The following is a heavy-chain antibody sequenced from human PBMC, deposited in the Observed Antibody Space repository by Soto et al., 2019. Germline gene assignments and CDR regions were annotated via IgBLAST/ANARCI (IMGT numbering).Heavy chain of an antibody. CDR2: IAYDGSKK. Sequence: QVQVVESGGRVVHPGGSLRLSCAASGFTFRSSAMHCVRHTPGKGLEGVAVIAYDGSKKYYAASVKGRGTVSRDKSNNTVDLQMNSRRTEDSAIYFCARDRVLRGANWLDPWGQGTRVSVSS. D-gene: IGHD4-17*01. CDR1: GFTFRSSA. CDR3: ARDRVLRGANWLDP. V-gene: IGHV3-30*04. J-gene: IGHJ5*02.